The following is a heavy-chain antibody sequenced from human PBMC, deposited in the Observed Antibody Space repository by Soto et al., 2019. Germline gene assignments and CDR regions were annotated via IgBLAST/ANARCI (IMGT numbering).Heavy chain of an antibody. V-gene: IGHV5-51*01. CDR3: ARFGGSLWFGELLHYYYYGMDV. J-gene: IGHJ6*02. D-gene: IGHD3-10*01. Sequence: GESLKISCKGSGYSFTSYWIGWVRQMPGKGLEWMGIIYPGDSDTRYSPSFQGQVTISADKSISTAYLQWSSLKASDTAMYYCARFGGSLWFGELLHYYYYGMDVWGQGTTVTVSS. CDR2: IYPGDSDT. CDR1: GYSFTSYW.